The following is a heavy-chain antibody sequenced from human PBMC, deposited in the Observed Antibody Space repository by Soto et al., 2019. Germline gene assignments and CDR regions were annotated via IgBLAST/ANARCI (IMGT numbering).Heavy chain of an antibody. CDR3: ARDAATVTTGLGYYYGMDV. V-gene: IGHV1-46*01. Sequence: ASVKVSCKASGYTFTSYYMHWVRQAPGQGLEWMGIINPSGGSTSYAQKFQGRVTMTRDTSTSTVYMELSSLRSEDTAVYYCARDAATVTTGLGYYYGMDVWGQGTTVTV. J-gene: IGHJ6*02. CDR1: GYTFTSYY. CDR2: INPSGGST. D-gene: IGHD4-4*01.